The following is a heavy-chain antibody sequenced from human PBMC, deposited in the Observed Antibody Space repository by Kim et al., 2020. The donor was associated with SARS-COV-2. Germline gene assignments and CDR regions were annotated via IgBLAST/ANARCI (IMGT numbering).Heavy chain of an antibody. CDR3: AKEIYRYPFGDYGAVGDWFDP. CDR2: ISGSGGST. D-gene: IGHD4-17*01. V-gene: IGHV3-23*01. Sequence: GGSLRLSCAASGFTFSSYAMSWVRQAPGKGLEWVSAISGSGGSTYYADSVKGRFTISRDNSKNTLYLQMNSLRAEDTAVYYCAKEIYRYPFGDYGAVGDWFDPWGQGTLVTVSS. CDR1: GFTFSSYA. J-gene: IGHJ5*02.